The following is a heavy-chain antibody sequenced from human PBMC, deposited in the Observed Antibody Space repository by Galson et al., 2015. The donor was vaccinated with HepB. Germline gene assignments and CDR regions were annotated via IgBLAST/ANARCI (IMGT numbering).Heavy chain of an antibody. V-gene: IGHV6-1*01. CDR2: TYFRSKWYY. D-gene: IGHD2-2*01. J-gene: IGHJ4*02. Sequence: CAISGDSVSGNIVSWNWIRQSPSRGLEWLGRTYFRSKWYYDYAVSVKSRITINPDTSENQFSLQLHSVTPEDTAVYYCAGAGYCRSTYCFFAYWGQGTLVTV. CDR1: GDSVSGNIVS. CDR3: AGAGYCRSTYCFFAY.